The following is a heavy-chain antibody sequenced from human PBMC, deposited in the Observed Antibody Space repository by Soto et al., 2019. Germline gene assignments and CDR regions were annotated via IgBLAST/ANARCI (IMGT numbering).Heavy chain of an antibody. D-gene: IGHD3-22*01. Sequence: QVQLVQSGAEVKKPGASVKVSCKASGYTFTSYGISWVRQAPGQGLEWMGWISAYNGNTNYAQKLQGRVTMTTDTSTSTAYMELRSLRSDDTAVYYCARSTHPVYYYDSSGYYYDYWGQGTLVTVSS. J-gene: IGHJ4*02. CDR2: ISAYNGNT. CDR3: ARSTHPVYYYDSSGYYYDY. V-gene: IGHV1-18*01. CDR1: GYTFTSYG.